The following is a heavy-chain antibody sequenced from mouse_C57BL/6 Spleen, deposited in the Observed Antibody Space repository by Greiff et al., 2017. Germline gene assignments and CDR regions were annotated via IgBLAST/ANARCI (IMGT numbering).Heavy chain of an antibody. J-gene: IGHJ1*03. CDR3: ARAITTVGRYFDV. CDR2: IDPSDSET. V-gene: IGHV1-52*01. Sequence: QVQLQQPGAELVRPGSSVKLSCKASGYTFTSYWMHWVKQRPIQGLEWIGNIDPSDSETHYNQKFKDKATLTVDKSSSTAYMQLSSLTSEDSAVYYCARAITTVGRYFDVWGTGTTVTVSS. D-gene: IGHD1-1*01. CDR1: GYTFTSYW.